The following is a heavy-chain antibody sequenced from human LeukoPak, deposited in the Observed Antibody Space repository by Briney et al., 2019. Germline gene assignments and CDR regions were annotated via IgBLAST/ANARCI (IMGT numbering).Heavy chain of an antibody. J-gene: IGHJ4*02. V-gene: IGHV3-11*01. D-gene: IGHD6-19*01. CDR3: ARVIAVAGPDYFDY. CDR2: ISSSGSTI. CDR1: GFTFSDYY. Sequence: PGRSLRLSCAASGFTFSDYYMSWIRQAPGKGLEWVSYISSSGSTIYYADSVKGRFTISRDSAKNSLYLQMNSLRAEDTAVYYCARVIAVAGPDYFDYWGQGTLVTVSS.